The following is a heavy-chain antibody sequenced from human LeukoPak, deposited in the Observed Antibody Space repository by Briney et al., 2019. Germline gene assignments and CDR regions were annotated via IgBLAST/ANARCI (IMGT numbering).Heavy chain of an antibody. D-gene: IGHD3-3*01. Sequence: ASVKVSCKASGYTFTSYGISWVRQAPGQGLEWMGWISAYNGNTNYAQKLQGRVTMTTDTSTSTAYMELRSLRSDDTAVYYCARDSYYDFWSGYPIAPFDYSGQGTLVTVSS. CDR3: ARDSYYDFWSGYPIAPFDY. CDR1: GYTFTSYG. CDR2: ISAYNGNT. J-gene: IGHJ4*02. V-gene: IGHV1-18*01.